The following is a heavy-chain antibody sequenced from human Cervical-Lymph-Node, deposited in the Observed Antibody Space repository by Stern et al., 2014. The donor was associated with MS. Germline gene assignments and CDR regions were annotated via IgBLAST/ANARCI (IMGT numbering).Heavy chain of an antibody. D-gene: IGHD2-15*01. V-gene: IGHV3-30*18. CDR2: ISNDGNEK. CDR1: GFTLRSYG. J-gene: IGHJ6*02. Sequence: VHLVESGGGVVQPGRSLRLSCAASGFTLRSYGMHWVRQDPGKGLEWVAVISNDGNEKYYTDSVKGRFNISRDNSKNTLYLQMNSLRTEDTAVYYCAKDRLFCSGGGCYAMDVWGQGTTVTVSS. CDR3: AKDRLFCSGGGCYAMDV.